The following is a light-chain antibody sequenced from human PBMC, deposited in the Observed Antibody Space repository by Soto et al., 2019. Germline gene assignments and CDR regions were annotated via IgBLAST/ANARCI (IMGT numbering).Light chain of an antibody. CDR1: QSISSN. Sequence: EILMTQSQDTLSVSLGERATLSCRASQSISSNLAWYQQKPGQAPRLLIYGATTRATGVPARFSGGRSGTEFTLTISSLQSEDFAVYYCQQRSNWQGATFGGGTKVEIK. CDR3: QQRSNWQGAT. CDR2: GAT. V-gene: IGKV3-15*01. J-gene: IGKJ4*01.